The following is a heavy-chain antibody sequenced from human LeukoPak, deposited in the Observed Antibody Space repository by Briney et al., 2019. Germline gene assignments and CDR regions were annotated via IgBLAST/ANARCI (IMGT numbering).Heavy chain of an antibody. J-gene: IGHJ3*02. Sequence: ASVKVSCKVSGYTLTELSMHWVRQAPGKGLEWMGGFDPEDGETIYAQKFQGRVTMTEDTSTDTAYMELSSLRSEDTAVYYCATPPVAGPGDLSYCSGGSCYSDAFDIWGQGTMVTVSS. CDR1: GYTLTELS. CDR2: FDPEDGET. CDR3: ATPPVAGPGDLSYCSGGSCYSDAFDI. D-gene: IGHD2-15*01. V-gene: IGHV1-24*01.